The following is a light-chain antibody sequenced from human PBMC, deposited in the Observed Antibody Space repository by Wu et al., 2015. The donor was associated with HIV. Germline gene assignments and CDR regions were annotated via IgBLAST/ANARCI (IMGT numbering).Light chain of an antibody. CDR2: AAS. V-gene: IGKV1-9*01. CDR1: QGISSY. CDR3: QQLSNFPFT. Sequence: DIQLTQSPSFLSASIGDRVTITCRASQGISSYLVWYQQKPGKAPKLLIYAASALQSGVPSRFSGSVSGTEFTLTVSSLQSDDFATYYCQQLSNFPFTFGPGTKVDFK. J-gene: IGKJ3*01.